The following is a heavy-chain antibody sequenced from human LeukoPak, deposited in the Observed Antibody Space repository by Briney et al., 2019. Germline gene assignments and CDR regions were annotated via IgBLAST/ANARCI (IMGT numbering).Heavy chain of an antibody. V-gene: IGHV1-2*02. J-gene: IGHJ5*02. CDR1: EYPFTVYY. CDR3: ARDVGDYYGSESYYNP. CDR2: INPNSGGT. D-gene: IGHD3-10*01. Sequence: ASVKVSCKASEYPFTVYYIHWVRQAPGQGLEWMGWINPNSGGTNYAQKFQGRVTMTRDMSISTAYMELSRLRSDDTAVYYCARDVGDYYGSESYYNPWGQGTLVTVSS.